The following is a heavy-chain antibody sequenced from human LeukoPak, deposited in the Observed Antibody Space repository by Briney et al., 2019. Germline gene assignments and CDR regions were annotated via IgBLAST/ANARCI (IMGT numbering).Heavy chain of an antibody. Sequence: GSLRLSCTVFGFTVSSNYMSWVRQAPGKGLEWVSEIYSDGSTYYAASVEGRFGISRHNSRNTVYLQMNGLRVEDTAVYYCARERREHGVFDIWGQGTMVTVSS. J-gene: IGHJ3*02. CDR3: ARERREHGVFDI. D-gene: IGHD1-26*01. CDR1: GFTVSSNY. CDR2: IYSDGST. V-gene: IGHV3-53*01.